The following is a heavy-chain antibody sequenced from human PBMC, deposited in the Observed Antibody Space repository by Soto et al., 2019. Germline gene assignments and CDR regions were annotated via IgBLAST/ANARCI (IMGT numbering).Heavy chain of an antibody. CDR2: IYYSGST. V-gene: IGHV4-59*01. J-gene: IGHJ4*02. D-gene: IGHD3-9*01. CDR1: GGSISSYY. CDR3: ARGDYDILTGYYLFDY. Sequence: SETLSLTCTVSGGSISSYYWSWIRQPPGQGLEWIGYIYYSGSTNYNPSLKSRVTISVDTSKNQFSLKLSSVTAADTAVYYCARGDYDILTGYYLFDYWGQGTLVTVSS.